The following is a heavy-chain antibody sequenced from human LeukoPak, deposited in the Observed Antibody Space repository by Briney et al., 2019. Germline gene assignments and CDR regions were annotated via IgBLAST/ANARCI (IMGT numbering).Heavy chain of an antibody. V-gene: IGHV4-34*01. CDR1: GGSFSGYY. CDR2: INHSGST. J-gene: IGHJ4*02. D-gene: IGHD3-10*01. CDR3: ARVMARAHYYGSGSYGKGFDY. Sequence: SETLSLTCAVYGGSFSGYYWSWIRQPPGKGLEWIGEINHSGSTNYNPSLKSRVTISVDTSKNQFSLKLSSVTAVDTAVYYCARVMARAHYYGSGSYGKGFDYWGQGTLVTVSS.